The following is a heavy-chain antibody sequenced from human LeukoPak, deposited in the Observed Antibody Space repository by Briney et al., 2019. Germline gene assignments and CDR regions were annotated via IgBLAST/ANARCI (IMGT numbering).Heavy chain of an antibody. CDR1: GFTFDDYG. J-gene: IGHJ4*02. CDR3: ARRSGDYHFDY. CDR2: INWNGGST. D-gene: IGHD3-10*01. V-gene: IGHV3-20*01. Sequence: GGSLRLSCAASGFTFDDYGMSWVRHAPGKGLEWVSGINWNGGSTGYADSVKGRFTISRDNAKNSLYLQMNSLRAEDTALYHCARRSGDYHFDYWGQGTLVTVSS.